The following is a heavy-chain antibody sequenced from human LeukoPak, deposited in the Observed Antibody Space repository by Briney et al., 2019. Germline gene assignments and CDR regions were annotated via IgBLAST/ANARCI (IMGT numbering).Heavy chain of an antibody. CDR3: ARVPKRGSFWDY. CDR1: GFTLSSYW. Sequence: AGGSLRLSCAASGFTLSSYWMSWVRQAPGKGLEWVANIRQDGSEKYYVDSVKGRFTTSRDNAKNSLYLQMNSLRAEDTAVYYCARVPKRGSFWDYWGQGTLVTVSS. V-gene: IGHV3-7*01. J-gene: IGHJ4*02. D-gene: IGHD1-26*01. CDR2: IRQDGSEK.